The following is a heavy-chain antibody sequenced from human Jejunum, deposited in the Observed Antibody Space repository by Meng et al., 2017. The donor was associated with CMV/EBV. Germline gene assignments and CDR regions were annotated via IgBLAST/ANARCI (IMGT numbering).Heavy chain of an antibody. V-gene: IGHV3-33*01. CDR1: GFSFSTYG. CDR3: ARVGESGFDYHY. CDR2: IWYDGSNK. Sequence: AASGFSFSTYGMHWVRQAPGKGLEWVTVIWYDGSNKYYADSVQGRFTVSRDNSKNTLYLQMDNLRVEDTAVYYCARVGESGFDYHYWGQGTLVTVSS. J-gene: IGHJ4*02. D-gene: IGHD5-12*01.